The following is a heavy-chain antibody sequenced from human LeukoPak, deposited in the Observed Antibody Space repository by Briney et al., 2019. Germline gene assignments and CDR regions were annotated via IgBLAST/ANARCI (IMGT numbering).Heavy chain of an antibody. J-gene: IGHJ4*02. CDR2: IWYDGSNK. CDR1: GFTFSSYG. D-gene: IGHD6-6*01. Sequence: GGSLRLSCAASGFTFSSYGMHWVRQAPGKGLEWVAVIWYDGSNKYYADSVKGRFTISRDNSKNTLYLQMGSLRAEDMAVYYCAREYSSSSVDYWGQGTLVTVSS. CDR3: AREYSSSSVDY. V-gene: IGHV3-33*01.